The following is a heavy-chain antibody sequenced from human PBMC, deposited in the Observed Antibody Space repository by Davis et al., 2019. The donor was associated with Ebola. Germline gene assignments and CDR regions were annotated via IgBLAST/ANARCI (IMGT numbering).Heavy chain of an antibody. D-gene: IGHD3-22*01. Sequence: PGGSLRLSCAASGFTFSDYYMSWIRQAPGKGLEWVSVIYSGGSTYYADSVKGRFTISRDNSKNTLYLQMNSLRAEDTAVYYGARDRYDSSGYYSLWFDPWGQGTLVTVSS. V-gene: IGHV3-66*01. CDR1: GFTFSDYY. CDR3: ARDRYDSSGYYSLWFDP. J-gene: IGHJ5*02. CDR2: IYSGGST.